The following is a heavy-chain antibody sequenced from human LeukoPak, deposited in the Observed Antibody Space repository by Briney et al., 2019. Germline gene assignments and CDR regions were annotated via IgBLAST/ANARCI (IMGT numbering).Heavy chain of an antibody. CDR1: GGSFSGYY. Sequence: KTSETLSLTCVVYGGSFSGYYWSWIRQPPGKGLEWIGEINHSGSTNYNPSLKSRVTISVDTSKNQFSLKLSSVTAADTAVYYCARGTYDFWSPQRLTRFDPWGQGTLVTVSS. D-gene: IGHD3-3*01. V-gene: IGHV4-34*01. CDR2: INHSGST. J-gene: IGHJ5*02. CDR3: ARGTYDFWSPQRLTRFDP.